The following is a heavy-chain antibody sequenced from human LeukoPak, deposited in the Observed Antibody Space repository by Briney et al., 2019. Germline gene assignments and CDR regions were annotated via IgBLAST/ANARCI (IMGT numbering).Heavy chain of an antibody. CDR3: ARVLYSSGWFDP. J-gene: IGHJ5*02. V-gene: IGHV4-59*01. CDR2: IYYSGST. D-gene: IGHD6-19*01. Sequence: SETLSLTCTVSGGSISSYFWSWIRQPPGKGLEWIGYIYYSGSTNYNPSLKSRVTISVDSKNQFSLKLSSVTAADTAVYYCARVLYSSGWFDPWGQGTLVTVS. CDR1: GGSISSYF.